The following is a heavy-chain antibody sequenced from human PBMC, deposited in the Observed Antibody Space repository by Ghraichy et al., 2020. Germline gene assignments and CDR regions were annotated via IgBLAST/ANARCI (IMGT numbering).Heavy chain of an antibody. Sequence: LSLTCAASGFTFSSYAMSWVRQAPGKGLEWVSAISGSGGSTYYADSVKGRFTISRDNSKNTLYLQMNSLRAEDTAVYYCAKYSPLGYCSGGSCYYFDYWGQGTLVTVSS. D-gene: IGHD2-15*01. V-gene: IGHV3-23*01. CDR2: ISGSGGST. J-gene: IGHJ4*02. CDR1: GFTFSSYA. CDR3: AKYSPLGYCSGGSCYYFDY.